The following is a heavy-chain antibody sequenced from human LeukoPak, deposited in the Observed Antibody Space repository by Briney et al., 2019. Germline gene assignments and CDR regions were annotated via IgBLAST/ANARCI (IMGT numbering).Heavy chain of an antibody. J-gene: IGHJ6*02. D-gene: IGHD3-16*01. Sequence: GGSLRLSCAASGFTFSSYGMHWVRQAPGKGLEWVAVIWYDGSNKYYADPVKGRFTISRDNSKNTLYLQMNSLRAEDTAVYYCASGGSYYYYGMDVWGQGTTVTVSS. CDR1: GFTFSSYG. CDR2: IWYDGSNK. CDR3: ASGGSYYYYGMDV. V-gene: IGHV3-33*01.